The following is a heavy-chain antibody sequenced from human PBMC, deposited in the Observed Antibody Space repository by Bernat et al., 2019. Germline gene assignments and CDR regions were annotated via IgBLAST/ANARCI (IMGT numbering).Heavy chain of an antibody. CDR2: ISAGKGNT. Sequence: QVQLVQSGAEVKKPGASVKVSCKASGYAFSSYAVHWVRQAPGQRLEWMGWISAGKGNTKYSQNFQDRVTITRDTSASTAYMELSSLRSEDTAVYYCARDFGFREYNWFDPWGQGTLVTVSS. D-gene: IGHD3-10*01. J-gene: IGHJ5*02. CDR1: GYAFSSYA. V-gene: IGHV1-3*01. CDR3: ARDFGFREYNWFDP.